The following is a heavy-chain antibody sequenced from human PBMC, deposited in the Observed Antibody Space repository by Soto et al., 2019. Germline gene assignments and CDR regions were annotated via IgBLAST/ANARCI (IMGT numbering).Heavy chain of an antibody. CDR3: AMRELWEQYYYYYGMDV. CDR1: GFTFSSYA. V-gene: IGHV3-23*01. Sequence: GGSLRLSCAASGFTFSSYAMSWVRQAPGKGLEWVSAISGSGGSTYYADSVKGRFTISRDNSKNTLYLQMNSLRAEDTAVYYCAMRELWEQYYYYYGMDVWGQGTTVTVSS. D-gene: IGHD1-26*01. CDR2: ISGSGGST. J-gene: IGHJ6*02.